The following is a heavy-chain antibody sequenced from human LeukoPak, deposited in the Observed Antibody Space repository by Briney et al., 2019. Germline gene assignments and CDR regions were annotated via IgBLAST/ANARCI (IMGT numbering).Heavy chain of an antibody. Sequence: PSGTLSLTCAVSGGSISSSNWWSWVRQPPGKGLEWIGEIYHSGSTNYNPSLKSRVTISVDTSKNQFSLKLSSVPAADTAVYYCARAGSGSYYSLFNYWGQGTLVTVSS. CDR3: ARAGSGSYYSLFNY. J-gene: IGHJ4*02. D-gene: IGHD3-10*01. CDR1: GGSISSSNW. CDR2: IYHSGST. V-gene: IGHV4-4*02.